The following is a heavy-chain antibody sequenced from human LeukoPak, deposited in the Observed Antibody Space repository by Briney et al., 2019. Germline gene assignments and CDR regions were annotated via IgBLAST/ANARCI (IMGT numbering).Heavy chain of an antibody. CDR2: IRSSSSTI. CDR1: GFTFSSYS. CDR3: ARSLRNAFDI. J-gene: IGHJ3*02. D-gene: IGHD3-3*01. Sequence: GGSLRLSCAASGFTFSSYSMNWVRQAPGKGLEWVAYIRSSSSTIYYADSVKGRFTVSTDNANNSVHLQMNSLRAEDTAVYYCARSLRNAFDIWGQGTMVTVSS. V-gene: IGHV3-48*01.